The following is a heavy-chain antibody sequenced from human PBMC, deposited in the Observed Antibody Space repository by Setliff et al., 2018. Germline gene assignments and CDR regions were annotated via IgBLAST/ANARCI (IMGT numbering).Heavy chain of an antibody. Sequence: ASVKVSCKAPGYTLSRHYMHWARQAPGQGLEWMGIINPGGGSASIVQKFQGRVTMTTDTSTSTAYMELRSLRYDDTAVYYCARSFDSGFYHQRDAYDIWGQGTLVTVSS. J-gene: IGHJ3*02. V-gene: IGHV1-46*01. CDR2: INPGGGSA. CDR1: GYTLSRHY. D-gene: IGHD5-12*01. CDR3: ARSFDSGFYHQRDAYDI.